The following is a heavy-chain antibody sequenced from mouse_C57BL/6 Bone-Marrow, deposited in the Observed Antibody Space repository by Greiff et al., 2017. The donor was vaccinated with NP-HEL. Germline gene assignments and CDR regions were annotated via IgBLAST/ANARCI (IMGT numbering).Heavy chain of an antibody. V-gene: IGHV1-69*01. CDR1: GYTFTSYW. CDR2: IDPSDSYT. CDR3: ARGGGNYENYFDY. D-gene: IGHD2-1*01. J-gene: IGHJ2*01. Sequence: VQLQQPGAELVMPGASVKLSCKASGYTFTSYWMHWVKQRPGQGLEWIGEIDPSDSYTNYTQKFKGKSTLTVDKSSSTAYMQLSSLTSEDSAVYYCARGGGNYENYFDYWGQGTTLTVSS.